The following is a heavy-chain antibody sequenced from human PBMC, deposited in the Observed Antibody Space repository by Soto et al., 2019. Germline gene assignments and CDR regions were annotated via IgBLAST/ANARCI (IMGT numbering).Heavy chain of an antibody. CDR3: AREGDFWSGYMVEYYYYGMDV. J-gene: IGHJ6*02. CDR1: GYTFTSYG. V-gene: IGHV1-18*01. CDR2: ISAYNGNT. Sequence: GASVKVSCKASGYTFTSYGISWVRQAPGQGLEWMGWISAYNGNTNYAQKLQGRVTMTTDTSTSTAYMELRSLRSDDTAVYYCAREGDFWSGYMVEYYYYGMDVWGQGTTVTVSS. D-gene: IGHD3-3*01.